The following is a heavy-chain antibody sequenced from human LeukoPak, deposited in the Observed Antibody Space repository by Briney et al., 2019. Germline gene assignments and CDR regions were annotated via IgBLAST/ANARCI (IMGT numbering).Heavy chain of an antibody. Sequence: GGSLRLSCAASGFTFSSYGMDWVRQAPGKGLEWVAFIRYDGSSKYYADSVKGRFTISRDNAKNTLYVQMNSLRAEDTAVYYCARERPAADFDFWGQGTLVIVSS. CDR1: GFTFSSYG. D-gene: IGHD2-2*01. V-gene: IGHV3-30*02. CDR3: ARERPAADFDF. CDR2: IRYDGSSK. J-gene: IGHJ4*02.